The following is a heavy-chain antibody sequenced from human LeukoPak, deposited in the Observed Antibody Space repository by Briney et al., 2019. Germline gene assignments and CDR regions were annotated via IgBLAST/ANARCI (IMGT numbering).Heavy chain of an antibody. CDR2: IYYSGCT. CDR3: AGREVVTAIRDALDI. CDR1: GGFISRYF. D-gene: IGHD2-21*02. V-gene: IGHV4-59*01. Sequence: SETLSLTCPVCGGFISRYFWRWIGQPPGKGLEWIGYIYYSGCTHYNPSLQSRVTISVDTYKKQFSLKRSCVTAADTAVYYCAGREVVTAIRDALDIWGQGTMVTVSS. J-gene: IGHJ3*02.